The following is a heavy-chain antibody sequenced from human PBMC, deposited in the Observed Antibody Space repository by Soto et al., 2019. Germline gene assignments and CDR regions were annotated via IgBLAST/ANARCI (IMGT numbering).Heavy chain of an antibody. D-gene: IGHD2-2*01. CDR1: GYSFTSYG. V-gene: IGHV1-18*01. Sequence: QVQLVQSAGEVKKPGASVKVSCKASGYSFTSYGISWVRRAPGQGLEWMGWISPYNGHTQFVQRFQGRVTMTTDTSTKTAYMELRNLRSDDTAHYYCARDLTIVPATHPLLENYVMDVWGQGTTVIVSS. CDR3: ARDLTIVPATHPLLENYVMDV. CDR2: ISPYNGHT. J-gene: IGHJ6*02.